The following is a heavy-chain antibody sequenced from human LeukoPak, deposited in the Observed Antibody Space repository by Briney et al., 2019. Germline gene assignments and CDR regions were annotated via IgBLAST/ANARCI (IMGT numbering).Heavy chain of an antibody. D-gene: IGHD6-19*01. CDR1: EFTCSNFA. CDR3: ARARGIAVAGTYALGFDY. J-gene: IGHJ4*02. Sequence: GSLRLSCAAAEFTCSNFAMSWVRQAPGKGLEWVSGVSGSGGSTYYADSVKGRFTISRDNAKNSLYPQMNSLRAEDTAVYYCARARGIAVAGTYALGFDYWGQGTLVTVSS. CDR2: VSGSGGST. V-gene: IGHV3-23*01.